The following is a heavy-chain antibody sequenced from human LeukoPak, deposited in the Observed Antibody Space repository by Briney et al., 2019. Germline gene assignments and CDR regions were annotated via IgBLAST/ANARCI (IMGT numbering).Heavy chain of an antibody. D-gene: IGHD6-19*01. CDR1: GFTFSSYA. V-gene: IGHV3-23*01. Sequence: GGSLRLSCAASGFTFSSYAMSWVRQAPGKGLEWVSAISGSGGSTYYADSVKGRFTISRDNSKNTLYLQMNSLRAEDTTVYYCAKRTIAVAGGYYFDYWGQGTLVTVSS. CDR2: ISGSGGST. J-gene: IGHJ4*02. CDR3: AKRTIAVAGGYYFDY.